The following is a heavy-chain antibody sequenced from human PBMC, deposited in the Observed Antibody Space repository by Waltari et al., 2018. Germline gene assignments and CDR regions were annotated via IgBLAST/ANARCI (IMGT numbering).Heavy chain of an antibody. CDR2: IYDSGST. J-gene: IGHJ4*02. Sequence: QVQLQESGPGLVKPSETLSLTCTVSGGSVSNGNYYWAWIRQPPGKGLEYIGSIYDSGSTNFNPSLTSRVTISADTSKNQFSLKLTSVTAADTAVYYCTRGYDYWGQGTLITVSS. CDR1: GGSVSNGNYY. V-gene: IGHV4-39*07. CDR3: TRGYDY.